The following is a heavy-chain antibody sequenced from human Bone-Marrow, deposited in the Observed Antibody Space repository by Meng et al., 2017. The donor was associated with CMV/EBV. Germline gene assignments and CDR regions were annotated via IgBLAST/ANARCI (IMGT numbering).Heavy chain of an antibody. D-gene: IGHD6-13*01. CDR1: GYSFTSYD. CDR3: ATGGGLGAAAGVFAF. CDR2: VNPNSGNT. J-gene: IGHJ4*02. Sequence: ASVKVSCKASGYSFTSYDINWVRQATGQGLEWMGWVNPNSGNTGYAQKFQGRVTMTRYTSISTAYMELSSLRSEDTAVYYCATGGGLGAAAGVFAFWGQGSLVTVSS. V-gene: IGHV1-8*01.